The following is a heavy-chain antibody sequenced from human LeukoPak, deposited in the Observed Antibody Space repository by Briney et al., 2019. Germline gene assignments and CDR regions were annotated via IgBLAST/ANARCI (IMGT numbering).Heavy chain of an antibody. CDR3: AAIRGAARPVYYYYYMDV. J-gene: IGHJ6*03. Sequence: PSETLSLTCTVSGGSISSGDYYWSWIRQPQGKGLEWIEYIYYSGSTYYNPSLKSRVTISVDTSKTQFSLKLSSVTAADTAVYYCAAIRGAARPVYYYYYMDVWGKGTTVTVSS. CDR1: GGSISSGDYY. V-gene: IGHV4-30-4*02. D-gene: IGHD6-6*01. CDR2: IYYSGST.